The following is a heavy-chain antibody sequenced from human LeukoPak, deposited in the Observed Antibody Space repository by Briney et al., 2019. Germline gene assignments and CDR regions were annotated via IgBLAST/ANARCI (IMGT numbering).Heavy chain of an antibody. CDR3: ARSGAFGV. Sequence: GSLRLSCAASGFTLSSYGIHWVRQAPGKGLEWIGYIYHSGSTYYNPSLKSRVTISVDRSKNQFSLKLYSVTAADTAVYYCARSGAFGVWGQGTMVTVS. D-gene: IGHD3-10*01. J-gene: IGHJ3*01. CDR2: IYHSGST. CDR1: GFTLSSYG. V-gene: IGHV4-4*02.